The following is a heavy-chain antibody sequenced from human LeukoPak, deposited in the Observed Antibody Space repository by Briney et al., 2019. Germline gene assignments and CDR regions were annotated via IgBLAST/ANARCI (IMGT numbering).Heavy chain of an antibody. CDR3: AKMLYDSSGYYHEWFDP. J-gene: IGHJ5*02. V-gene: IGHV3-23*01. CDR1: GFTVSSNY. CDR2: ISGSGGST. Sequence: GGSLRLSCAASGFTVSSNYMSWVRQAPGKGLEWVSAISGSGGSTYYADSVKGRFTISRDNSKNTLYLQMNNLRAEDTAVYYCAKMLYDSSGYYHEWFDPWGQGTLVTVSS. D-gene: IGHD3-22*01.